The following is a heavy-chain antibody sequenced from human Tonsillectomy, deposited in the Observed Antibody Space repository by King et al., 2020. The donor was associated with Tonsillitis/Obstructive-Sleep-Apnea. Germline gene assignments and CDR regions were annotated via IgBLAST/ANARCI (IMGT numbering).Heavy chain of an antibody. Sequence: QLQESGPGLVKPSGTLSLTCVVSGGSISSNNWWSWLRQSPGKGLEWIGEVYHSGSTNYNPSLKSRVTISVDKSKNQFSLKLGSVIAADTAVYFCARQEASFTAGVAFDMWGPGTKVLVSS. J-gene: IGHJ3*02. CDR1: GGSISSNNW. D-gene: IGHD2-21*02. CDR2: VYHSGST. CDR3: ARQEASFTAGVAFDM. V-gene: IGHV4-4*02.